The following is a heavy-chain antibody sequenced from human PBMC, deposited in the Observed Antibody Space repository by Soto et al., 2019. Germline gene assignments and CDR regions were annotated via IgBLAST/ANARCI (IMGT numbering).Heavy chain of an antibody. J-gene: IGHJ4*02. V-gene: IGHV4-31*03. D-gene: IGHD6-13*01. CDR2: IYYSGST. CDR3: ARAVGIAAVDNHIFDY. CDR1: GGSISSGGYY. Sequence: QVQLQESGPGLLKPSQTLSLTCTVSGGSISSGGYYWSWIRQHPGKGLEWIGYIYYSGSTYYNPSLHSRVTMSVDTSKNQFFLELRSVTAADTAVYYCARAVGIAAVDNHIFDYWGQGTLVTVSS.